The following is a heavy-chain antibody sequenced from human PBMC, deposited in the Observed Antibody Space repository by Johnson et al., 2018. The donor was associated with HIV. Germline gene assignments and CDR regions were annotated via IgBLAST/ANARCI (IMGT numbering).Heavy chain of an antibody. CDR1: GFTFSSYA. D-gene: IGHD3-16*01. Sequence: VQLVQSGGGVVQPGRSLRLSCAASGFTFSSYAMSWVRQALGKGLEWVSGISGSGGSTYYAGSVKGRFTIYRDNSKNTVYLQMNSLRAEDTAVYYCAKVMSTIWDDAVDIWGQGTMVTVSS. J-gene: IGHJ3*02. CDR3: AKVMSTIWDDAVDI. V-gene: IGHV3-23*04. CDR2: ISGSGGST.